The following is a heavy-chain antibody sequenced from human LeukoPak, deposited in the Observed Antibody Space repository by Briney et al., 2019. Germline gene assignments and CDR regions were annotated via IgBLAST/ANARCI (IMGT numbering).Heavy chain of an antibody. D-gene: IGHD1-26*01. J-gene: IGHJ6*02. V-gene: IGHV3-23*01. Sequence: GGSLRLSCAASGFTFSSYCMSWVRQAPGKGLEWVSAISGSGGSTYYADSVKGRFTISRDNSKSTLYLQMNSLRAEDAAVYYCAKTIVPTRIYDYYYGMDVWGQGTTVTVSS. CDR1: GFTFSSYC. CDR2: ISGSGGST. CDR3: AKTIVPTRIYDYYYGMDV.